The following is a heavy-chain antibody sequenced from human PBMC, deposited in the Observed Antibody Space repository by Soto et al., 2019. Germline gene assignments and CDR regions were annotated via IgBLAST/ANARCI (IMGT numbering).Heavy chain of an antibody. CDR3: ARDRLLRCFEI. V-gene: IGHV1-69*06. Sequence: QVQLVQSGAEVKKPGSSVKVSCKASGGTFSSSAISWVRQAPGQGLEWMGGIIPIFGTANYAQKFQGRVTITADKSSSTAFMELSSLKSEDTAVYYCARDRLLRCFEIWGQGTMVTVSS. J-gene: IGHJ3*02. D-gene: IGHD4-17*01. CDR2: IIPIFGTA. CDR1: GGTFSSSA.